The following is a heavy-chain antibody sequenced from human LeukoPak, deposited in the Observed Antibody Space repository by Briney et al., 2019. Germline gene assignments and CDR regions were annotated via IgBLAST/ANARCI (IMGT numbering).Heavy chain of an antibody. J-gene: IGHJ4*02. D-gene: IGHD2-2*01. CDR3: GHCATTSCYAGGH. Sequence: GGSLRLSCAASGFTFSSYSMNWVRQAPGKGLEWVSSISSSSTYIYYADLVKGRFTISRDNAKNSLYLQMNSLSAEDTAVYYCGHCATTSCYAGGHWGQGTLVTVSS. CDR2: ISSSSTYI. CDR1: GFTFSSYS. V-gene: IGHV3-21*01.